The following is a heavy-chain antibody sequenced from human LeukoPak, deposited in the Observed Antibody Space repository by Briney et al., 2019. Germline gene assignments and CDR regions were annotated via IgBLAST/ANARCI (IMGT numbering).Heavy chain of an antibody. V-gene: IGHV3-21*01. J-gene: IGHJ6*03. CDR3: ARDGEQLAPYVYYYYYMDV. D-gene: IGHD6-6*01. Sequence: GGSLRLSCAASGFTFSSYSMNWVRQAPGKGLEWVSSISSSSSYIYYADSVKGRFTISRDNAKNSLYLQMNSLRAEDTAVYYCARDGEQLAPYVYYYYYMDVWGKGTTVTVSS. CDR2: ISSSSSYI. CDR1: GFTFSSYS.